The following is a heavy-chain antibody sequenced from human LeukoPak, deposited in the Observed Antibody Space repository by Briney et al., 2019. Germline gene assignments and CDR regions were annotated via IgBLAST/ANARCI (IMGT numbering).Heavy chain of an antibody. CDR3: AKVRFLEWPKFDY. CDR2: ISGSGGSS. CDR1: GFTFSSYA. Sequence: GGSLRLSCAASGFTFSSYAMSWVRQAPGKGQEGVSAISGSGGSSYYADSVKGRFTISRDNSKNTLYLQMNSLRAEDTAVYYCAKVRFLEWPKFDYWGQGSLVTVSS. V-gene: IGHV3-23*01. J-gene: IGHJ4*02. D-gene: IGHD3-3*01.